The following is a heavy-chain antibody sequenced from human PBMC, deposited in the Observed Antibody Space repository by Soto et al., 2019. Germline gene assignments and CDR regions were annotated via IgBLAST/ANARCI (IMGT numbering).Heavy chain of an antibody. V-gene: IGHV3-21*01. CDR1: GFIFSDFT. D-gene: IGHD1-1*01. CDR2: IGSSGGNS. J-gene: IGHJ6*02. Sequence: EVQLVESGGGLVKPGGSLRLSCAVSGFIFSDFTMNWGRQAPGKGLEWVASIGSSGGNSFYADSVKGRFIISRDNAKTSLDLQINSLRAEDTAVYYCAREKRHNSLGGRFGMDVWGQGTTVTVS. CDR3: AREKRHNSLGGRFGMDV.